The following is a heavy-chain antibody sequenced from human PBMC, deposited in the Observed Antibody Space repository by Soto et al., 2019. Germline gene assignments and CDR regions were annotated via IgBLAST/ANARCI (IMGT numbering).Heavy chain of an antibody. CDR1: GFTFSSYA. D-gene: IGHD3-10*01. CDR2: ISGSGGST. Sequence: PGGSLRLSCAASGFTFSSYAMSWVRQAPGKGLEWVSAISGSGGSTYYADSVKGRFTISRDNSKNTLYLQMNSLRAEDTAVYYCAKDGTMVRGVIIGRWVDPWGQGTLVTVSS. J-gene: IGHJ5*02. V-gene: IGHV3-23*01. CDR3: AKDGTMVRGVIIGRWVDP.